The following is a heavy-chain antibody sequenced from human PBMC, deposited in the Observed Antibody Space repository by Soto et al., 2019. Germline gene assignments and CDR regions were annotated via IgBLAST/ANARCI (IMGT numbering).Heavy chain of an antibody. Sequence: EVQLLESGGGLVQPGGSLRLSCAASGFTFSNYAMSWVRQAPGKGLEWVSAISGGGTSTYYSDSVKGLFSISRDKSKNTLYLQMNNLRAEDTAVYYCANALSQFFPSDYWGQGTLVTVSS. D-gene: IGHD3-3*01. CDR1: GFTFSNYA. CDR3: ANALSQFFPSDY. V-gene: IGHV3-23*01. J-gene: IGHJ4*02. CDR2: ISGGGTST.